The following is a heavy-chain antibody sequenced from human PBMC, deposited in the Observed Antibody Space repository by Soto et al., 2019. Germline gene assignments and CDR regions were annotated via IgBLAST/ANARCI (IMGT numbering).Heavy chain of an antibody. Sequence: EVQLLESGGGLVQPGGSLRLSCAASGFTFSSYAMNWVRQAPGKGLEWVSVISGSDDSTYYADSVKGRFPISRDNSKNTLYLQMNSLRAEDTAVYYCARRSSGWYFDFWGQGTLVTVSS. J-gene: IGHJ4*02. D-gene: IGHD6-19*01. CDR3: ARRSSGWYFDF. CDR2: ISGSDDST. V-gene: IGHV3-23*01. CDR1: GFTFSSYA.